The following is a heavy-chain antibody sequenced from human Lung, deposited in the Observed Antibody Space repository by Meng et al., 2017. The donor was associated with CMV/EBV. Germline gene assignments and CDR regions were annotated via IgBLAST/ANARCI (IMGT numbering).Heavy chain of an antibody. D-gene: IGHD3-10*01. J-gene: IGHJ1*01. Sequence: VQLGGSGPALVTPSETLSLTCAVSGDSITNHNWWAWVRQPPGKGLEWIGEIPHRGSSAYSPSLKSRVSMSIDKSKNQFSLKLTSVTAADTAVYHCLRRSGGSVWGQGTLVTVSS. CDR3: LRRSGGSV. CDR1: GDSITNHNW. CDR2: IPHRGSS. V-gene: IGHV4-4*02.